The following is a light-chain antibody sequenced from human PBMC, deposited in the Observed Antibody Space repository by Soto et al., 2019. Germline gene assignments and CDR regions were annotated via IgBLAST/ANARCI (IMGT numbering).Light chain of an antibody. CDR2: DAS. V-gene: IGKV1-13*02. Sequence: AIQLTQSPSSLSASVGDRVTITCRAIQGISSALAWYQQKPGKAPKVLIYDASSLESGVPSSFSGSGSGTDFTLTISSLQPEDFATYYCQQFNSFPFTFGGGTKVEIK. CDR3: QQFNSFPFT. J-gene: IGKJ4*01. CDR1: QGISSA.